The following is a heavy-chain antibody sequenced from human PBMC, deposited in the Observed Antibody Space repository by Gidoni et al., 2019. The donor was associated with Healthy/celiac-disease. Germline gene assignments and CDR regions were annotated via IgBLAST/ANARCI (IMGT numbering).Heavy chain of an antibody. CDR1: GFTFSSYA. D-gene: IGHD3-9*01. CDR2: ISYDGSNK. CDR3: ARGPSSTYYDILTGYYRNLYFDY. V-gene: IGHV3-30-3*01. Sequence: QVQLVESGGGVVQPGRSLRLSCAASGFTFSSYAMHWVRQAPGKGLEWVAVISYDGSNKYYADSVKGRFTISRDNSKNTLYLQMNSLRAEDTAVYYCARGPSSTYYDILTGYYRNLYFDYWGQGTLVTVSS. J-gene: IGHJ4*02.